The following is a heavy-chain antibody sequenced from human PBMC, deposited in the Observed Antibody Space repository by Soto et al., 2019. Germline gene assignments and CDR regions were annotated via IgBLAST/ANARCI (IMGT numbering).Heavy chain of an antibody. CDR1: GFTFSSYD. CDR3: VRRVSGNYDY. CDR2: ISSNGGTT. J-gene: IGHJ4*02. Sequence: EVQLAESGGGMVQPGGSLRLSCVASGFTFSSYDMHWVRQAPGKGLEYVSSISSNGGTTYYGNSVKGRFTISRDNSKNTLYLQMGSVRAEDMAVYYCVRRVSGNYDYWGQGTLVTVSS. V-gene: IGHV3-64*01. D-gene: IGHD1-7*01.